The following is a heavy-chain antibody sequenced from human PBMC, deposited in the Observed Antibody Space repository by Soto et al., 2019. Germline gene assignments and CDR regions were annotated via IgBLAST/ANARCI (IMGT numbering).Heavy chain of an antibody. Sequence: QVQLQESGPGLVKPSQTLSLTCTVSGGSISSGDYYWSCIRQPPGKGLEWIGYIYYSGSTYYNPSLKSRVTTSVYTSKNQFSLKLSSVTAADTAVYYGARGVRYCSGGSCYYPFDYWGQGTLVTVSS. J-gene: IGHJ4*02. CDR1: GGSISSGDYY. CDR2: IYYSGST. D-gene: IGHD2-15*01. CDR3: ARGVRYCSGGSCYYPFDY. V-gene: IGHV4-30-4*01.